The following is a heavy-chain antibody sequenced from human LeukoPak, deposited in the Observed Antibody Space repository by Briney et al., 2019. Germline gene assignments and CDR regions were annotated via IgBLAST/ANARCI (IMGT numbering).Heavy chain of an antibody. CDR3: IYYCARAEGAPGNSLDP. CDR1: GYTFTAYY. V-gene: IGHV1-2*04. J-gene: IGHJ5*02. D-gene: IGHD1-26*01. CDR2: IGPYSGDT. Sequence: ASVQVSCKASGYTFTAYYIHWVRQAPGQGLEWMGWIGPYSGDTRYAQKFQGWVTMTRDTSISTAYMELSRLTSDDSADDSAIYYCARAEGAPGNSLDPWGQGTLVTVSS.